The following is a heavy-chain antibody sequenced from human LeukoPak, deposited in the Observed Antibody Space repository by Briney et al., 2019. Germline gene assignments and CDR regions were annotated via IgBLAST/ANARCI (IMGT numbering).Heavy chain of an antibody. V-gene: IGHV4-34*01. CDR3: ARLYSSSWQFDY. CDR2: INHSGST. J-gene: IGHJ4*02. D-gene: IGHD6-13*01. CDR1: GGSFSGYY. Sequence: SETLSLTCAVYGGSFSGYYWSWIRQPPGKGLEWIGEINHSGSTNYNPSLKSRVTISVDTSKNQFSLKLSSVTAADTAVYYCARLYSSSWQFDYWGQGTLVSVSS.